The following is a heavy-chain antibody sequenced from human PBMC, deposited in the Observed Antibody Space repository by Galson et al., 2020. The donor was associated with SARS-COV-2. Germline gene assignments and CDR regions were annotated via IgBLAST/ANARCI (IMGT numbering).Heavy chain of an antibody. CDR3: ARFDPLVSASDKGFEL. Sequence: GESLKISCKVSGYNFSSNWIGWVRQMPGKGLEWMGIISPEDSDTRYSPSFQGQVTISADKSISTASLQWSSLKVSDSAMYYCARFDPLVSASDKGFELWGQGPLVTVST. D-gene: IGHD3-10*01. V-gene: IGHV5-51*01. J-gene: IGHJ4*02. CDR2: ISPEDSDT. CDR1: GYNFSSNW.